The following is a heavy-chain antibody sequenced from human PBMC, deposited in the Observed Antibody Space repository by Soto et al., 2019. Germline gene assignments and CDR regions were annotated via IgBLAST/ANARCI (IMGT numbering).Heavy chain of an antibody. D-gene: IGHD3-22*01. V-gene: IGHV1-69*01. CDR2: IIPIFGTA. CDR1: GGTFSSYA. CDR3: ARDRGYYDSSGSEVDAFDI. Sequence: QVQLVQSGAEVKQPGSSVKVSCKASGGTFSSYAISWVRQAPGQGLEWMGGIIPIFGTANYAQKFQGRVTITADESTSTAYMELSSLRSEDTAVYYCARDRGYYDSSGSEVDAFDIWGQGTMVTVSS. J-gene: IGHJ3*02.